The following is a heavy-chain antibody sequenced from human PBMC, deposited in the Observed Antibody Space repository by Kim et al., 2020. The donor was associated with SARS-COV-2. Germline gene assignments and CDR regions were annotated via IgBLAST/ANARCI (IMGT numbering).Heavy chain of an antibody. CDR2: GTT. Sequence: GTTDCAAPVKGRFTISRKDSKNTLYLQMNSLKTEDTAVYYCTTVVGATFWGQGTLVTVSS. D-gene: IGHD1-26*01. J-gene: IGHJ4*02. CDR3: TTVVGATF. V-gene: IGHV3-15*01.